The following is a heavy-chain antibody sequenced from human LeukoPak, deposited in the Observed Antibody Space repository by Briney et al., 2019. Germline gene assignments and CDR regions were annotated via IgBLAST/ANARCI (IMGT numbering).Heavy chain of an antibody. Sequence: SETLSLTCTVSGGSISSYYWSWIRQPAGKGLEWIGRIYTSGSTNYNPSLKSRVTMSVDTSKNQFSLKLSSVTAADTAVYYCARRYCTGGTCYEGDYWGQGTLVTVSS. V-gene: IGHV4-4*07. CDR1: GGSISSYY. J-gene: IGHJ4*02. CDR3: ARRYCTGGTCYEGDY. D-gene: IGHD2-15*01. CDR2: IYTSGST.